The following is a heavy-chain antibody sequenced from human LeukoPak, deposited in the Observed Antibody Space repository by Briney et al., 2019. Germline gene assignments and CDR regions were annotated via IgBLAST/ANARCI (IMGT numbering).Heavy chain of an antibody. D-gene: IGHD2-2*01. V-gene: IGHV3-23*01. Sequence: GGSLRLSCAASGFTFSSYAMSWVRQAPGKGLEWVSAISGSGGSTYYADSVKGRFTISRDNSENTLYLQMNSLRAEDTAVYYCAKGPVRSTSLNWFDPWGQGTLVTVSS. CDR3: AKGPVRSTSLNWFDP. CDR1: GFTFSSYA. CDR2: ISGSGGST. J-gene: IGHJ5*02.